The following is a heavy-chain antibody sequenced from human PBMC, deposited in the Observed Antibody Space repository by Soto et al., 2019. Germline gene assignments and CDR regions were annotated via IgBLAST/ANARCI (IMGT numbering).Heavy chain of an antibody. D-gene: IGHD2-21*01. Sequence: QVQLQESGPGLVKPSETLSLTCAVSGVSIRGDRWWSWVRQSPGEGLEWIGEADHSGSTKYNPSLNSRVTTAVEKTKDHISLRLTPVTAADTDVYYCAVLGLADHPEADYWGQGTLVTVSS. CDR1: GVSIRGDRW. V-gene: IGHV4-4*02. CDR3: AVLGLADHPEADY. J-gene: IGHJ4*02. CDR2: ADHSGST.